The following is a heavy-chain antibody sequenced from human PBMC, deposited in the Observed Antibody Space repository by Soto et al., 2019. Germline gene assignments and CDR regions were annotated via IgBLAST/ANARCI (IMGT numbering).Heavy chain of an antibody. CDR3: ARIAYYYDSSGYYSGSWFDP. J-gene: IGHJ5*02. CDR1: GYTFTSYY. Sequence: QVQLVQSGAEVKKPGASVKVSCKASGYTFTSYYMHWVRQAPGQGLEWMGIINPSGGSTSYAQKFXXRVTMTWYTSXXTXYXXVSSLSSEDKDVYYCARIAYYYDSSGYYSGSWFDPWGQGTLVTVSS. CDR2: INPSGGST. V-gene: IGHV1-46*03. D-gene: IGHD3-22*01.